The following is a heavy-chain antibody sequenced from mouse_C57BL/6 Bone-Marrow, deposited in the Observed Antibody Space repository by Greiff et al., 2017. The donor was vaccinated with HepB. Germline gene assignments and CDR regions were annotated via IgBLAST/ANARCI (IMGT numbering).Heavy chain of an antibody. CDR3: ARNGLGGGDY. CDR1: GFTFSSYA. J-gene: IGHJ2*01. Sequence: EVKVVESGGGLVKPGGSLKLSCAASGFTFSSYAMSWVRQTPEKRLEWVATISDGGSYTYYPDNVKGRFTISRDNAKNNLYLQMSHLKSEDTAMYYCARNGLGGGDYWGQGTTLTVSS. CDR2: ISDGGSYT. V-gene: IGHV5-4*03. D-gene: IGHD3-1*01.